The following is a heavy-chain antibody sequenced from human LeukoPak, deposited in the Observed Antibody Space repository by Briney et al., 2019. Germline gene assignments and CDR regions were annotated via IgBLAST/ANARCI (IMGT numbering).Heavy chain of an antibody. Sequence: GGSLRLSCAASGFTFSSYSMNWVRQAPGKGLEWVSSISSSSSYIYYADSVKGRFTISRDNAKNSLYLQMNSLRAEDTAVYYCARGWGDSSGWFDATYYYYMDVWGKGTTVTVSS. V-gene: IGHV3-21*01. D-gene: IGHD6-19*01. CDR3: ARGWGDSSGWFDATYYYYMDV. CDR2: ISSSSSYI. CDR1: GFTFSSYS. J-gene: IGHJ6*03.